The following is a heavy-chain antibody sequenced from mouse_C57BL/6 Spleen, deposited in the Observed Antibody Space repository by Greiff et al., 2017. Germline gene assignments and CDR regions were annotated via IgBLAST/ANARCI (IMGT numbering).Heavy chain of an antibody. D-gene: IGHD1-1*01. V-gene: IGHV1-80*01. CDR2: IYPGDGDT. J-gene: IGHJ3*01. CDR3: ARPGSSYSAWFAY. Sequence: QVQLKESGAELVKPGASVKISCKASGYAFSSYWMNWVKQRPGKGLEWIGQIYPGDGDTNYNGKFKGKATLTADKSSSTAYMQLSSLTSEDSAVYCCARPGSSYSAWFAYWGQGTLVTVSA. CDR1: GYAFSSYW.